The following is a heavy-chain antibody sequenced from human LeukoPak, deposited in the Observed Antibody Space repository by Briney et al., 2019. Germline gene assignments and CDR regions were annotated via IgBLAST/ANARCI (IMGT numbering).Heavy chain of an antibody. CDR2: IGGSGGAI. D-gene: IGHD2-2*03. V-gene: IGHV3-23*01. CDR1: GFTFSTYD. J-gene: IGHJ3*02. CDR3: AKWMSRVQAFDI. Sequence: GGSLRLSCAASGFTFSTYDMSWVRQAPGKGLQWVACIGGSGGAIYYADSVKGRFTTSRDNSKSTLYLQMNSLRADDTAIYYCAKWMSRVQAFDIWGQGTMVTVS.